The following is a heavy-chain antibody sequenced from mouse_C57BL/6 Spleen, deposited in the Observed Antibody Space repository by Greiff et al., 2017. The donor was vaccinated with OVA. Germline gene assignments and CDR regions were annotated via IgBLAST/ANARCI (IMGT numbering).Heavy chain of an antibody. D-gene: IGHD1-1*01. CDR3: TRGGYGPYAMDY. V-gene: IGHV1-15*01. CDR2: IDPETGGT. CDR1: GYTFTDYE. Sequence: VQLQQSGAELVRPGASVTLSCKASGYTFTDYEMHWVKQTPVHGLEWIGAIDPETGGTAYNQKFRGKAILTADKSSSTAYMELRSLTSEDSAVYYCTRGGYGPYAMDYWGQGTSVTVSS. J-gene: IGHJ4*01.